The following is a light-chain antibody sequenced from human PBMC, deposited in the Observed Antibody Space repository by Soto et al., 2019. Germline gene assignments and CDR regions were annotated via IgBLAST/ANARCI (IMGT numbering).Light chain of an antibody. V-gene: IGLV1-44*01. J-gene: IGLJ2*01. CDR3: AAWDDSLNGLV. Sequence: QSVLTQPPSASGTPGQRVTISCSGSSSNIGSNTVNWYQQLPGTAPKLLIYSNNHPPSGVPDRFSGSKSGTSASLAISGLQSEDEADYYCAAWDDSLNGLVFGGGTKLTVL. CDR1: SSNIGSNT. CDR2: SNN.